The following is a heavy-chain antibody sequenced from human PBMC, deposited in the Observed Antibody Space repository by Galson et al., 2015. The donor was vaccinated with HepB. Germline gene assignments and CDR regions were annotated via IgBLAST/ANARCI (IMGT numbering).Heavy chain of an antibody. V-gene: IGHV3-21*01. Sequence: SLRLSCAASGFTFSSYSMNWVRQAPGKGLEWVSSISSSSSYIYYADSVKGRFTISRDNAKNSLYLQMNSLRAEDTAVYYCARAPSIVGAIQGYWGQGTLVTVSS. J-gene: IGHJ4*02. CDR3: ARAPSIVGAIQGY. CDR2: ISSSSSYI. CDR1: GFTFSSYS. D-gene: IGHD1-26*01.